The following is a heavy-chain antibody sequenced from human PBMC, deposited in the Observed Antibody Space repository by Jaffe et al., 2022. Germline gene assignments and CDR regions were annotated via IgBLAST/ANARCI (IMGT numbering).Heavy chain of an antibody. CDR2: VDPEDGET. D-gene: IGHD6-13*01. CDR1: GYTFTDYY. V-gene: IGHV1-69-2*01. CDR3: ATGTLSYGYSSSPPYFDY. J-gene: IGHJ4*02. Sequence: EVQLVQSGAEVKKPGATVKISCKVSGYTFTDYYMHWVQQAPGKGLEWMGLVDPEDGETIYAEKFQGRVTITADTSTDTAYMELSSLRSEDTAVYYCATGTLSYGYSSSPPYFDYWGQGTLVTVSS.